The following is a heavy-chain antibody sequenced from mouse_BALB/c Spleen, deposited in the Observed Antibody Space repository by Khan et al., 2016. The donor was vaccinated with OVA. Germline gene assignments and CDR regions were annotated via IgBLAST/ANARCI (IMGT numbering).Heavy chain of an antibody. CDR3: ARDGNYCYAMDY. CDR1: GFTIKDTY. V-gene: IGHV14-3*02. J-gene: IGHJ4*01. CDR2: IDPANGNT. Sequence: VQLQQSGAELVKPGASVKLSCTASGFTIKDTYMHWVKQRPEQGLEWIGRIDPANGNTKYDPKFQGKATITADTSSNTAYLQLSSLTSEDTAVYYCARDGNYCYAMDYWGQGTSVTVSS. D-gene: IGHD2-1*01.